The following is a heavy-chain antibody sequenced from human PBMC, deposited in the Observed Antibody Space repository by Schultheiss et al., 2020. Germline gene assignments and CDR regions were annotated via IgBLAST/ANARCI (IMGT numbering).Heavy chain of an antibody. CDR1: SGSVSDGTFY. CDR2: IYYSGIS. D-gene: IGHD1-20*01. V-gene: IGHV4-61*01. Sequence: SETLSLTCTVSSGSVSDGTFYWSWIRQPPGKGLEWIGNIYYSGISKYNPSLRSRITMSRDTTKNQFSLQLTSVMAADTAVYYCATDRGITGTTLGWFDSWGQGILVTVSS. J-gene: IGHJ5*01. CDR3: ATDRGITGTTLGWFDS.